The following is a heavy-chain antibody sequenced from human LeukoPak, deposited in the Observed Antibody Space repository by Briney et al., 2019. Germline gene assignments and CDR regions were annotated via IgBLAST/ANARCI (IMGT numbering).Heavy chain of an antibody. CDR3: ARSGYRYGVRYYYYMDV. D-gene: IGHD5-18*01. CDR1: GGSISSYY. V-gene: IGHV4-59*01. Sequence: NPSETLSLTCTVSGGSISSYYWSWTRQPPGKGLEWIGYIYYNGSTIYNPSLKSRVTISVDTSKNQFSLKLSSVTAADTAVYYCARSGYRYGVRYYYYMDVWGKGTTVTVSS. CDR2: IYYNGST. J-gene: IGHJ6*03.